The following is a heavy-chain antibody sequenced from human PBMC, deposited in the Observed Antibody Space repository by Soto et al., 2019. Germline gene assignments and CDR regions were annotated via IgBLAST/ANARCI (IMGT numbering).Heavy chain of an antibody. Sequence: QLQLQESGPGLVKPSETLSLTCTVSGGSISSSSYYWGWIRQPPGKGLEWIGSIYYSGSTYYNPSLKSRVTISVDTSKNQFSLKLSSVTAADTAVYYCARDLPYGDYYFDYWGQGTLVTVSS. CDR3: ARDLPYGDYYFDY. CDR2: IYYSGST. V-gene: IGHV4-39*02. CDR1: GGSISSSSYY. J-gene: IGHJ4*02. D-gene: IGHD4-17*01.